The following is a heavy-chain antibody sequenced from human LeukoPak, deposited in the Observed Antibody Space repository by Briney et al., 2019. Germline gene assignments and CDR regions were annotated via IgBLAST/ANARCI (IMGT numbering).Heavy chain of an antibody. V-gene: IGHV4-59*01. CDR1: GGSISSYY. CDR2: IYYSGST. Sequence: SETLSLTCTVSGGSISSYYWSWIRQPPGKGLEWIGYIYYSGSTNYNPSLKSRVTISVDTSKNQFSLKLSSVTAADTAVYYCARAWVESHYYDSSGYYDYWGQGTLVTVSS. J-gene: IGHJ4*02. D-gene: IGHD3-22*01. CDR3: ARAWVESHYYDSSGYYDY.